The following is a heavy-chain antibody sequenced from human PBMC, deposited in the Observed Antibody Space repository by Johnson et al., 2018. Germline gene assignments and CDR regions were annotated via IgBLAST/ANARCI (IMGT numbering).Heavy chain of an antibody. J-gene: IGHJ3*02. D-gene: IGHD3-22*01. CDR3: AKDDFQYDNTGPDGFDI. V-gene: IGHV3-23*04. Sequence: EVQLVESGGGLVQHGGSLRLSCAASGFTFSTYAMSWVRQAPGKGLAWVSGISGSGGSTNYADSVKGRFTISRDNSENTLYLQMNSLRAEDTAVYFCAKDDFQYDNTGPDGFDIWGQGTMVTVSS. CDR1: GFTFSTYA. CDR2: ISGSGGST.